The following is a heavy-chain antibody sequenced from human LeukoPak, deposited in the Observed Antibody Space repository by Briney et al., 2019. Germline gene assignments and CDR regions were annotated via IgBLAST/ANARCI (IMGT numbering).Heavy chain of an antibody. CDR3: ASGGYCSSTGCFRRNWFDP. CDR1: GYTFTSYY. V-gene: IGHV1-46*03. D-gene: IGHD2-2*01. CDR2: INPSGGST. Sequence: ASVKVSCKASGYTFTSYYMHWVRQAPGQGLEWMGIINPSGGSTSYAQKFQGRVTMTRDTSTSTVYMELSSLRSEDTAVYYCASGGYCSSTGCFRRNWFDPWGQGTLVTVSS. J-gene: IGHJ5*02.